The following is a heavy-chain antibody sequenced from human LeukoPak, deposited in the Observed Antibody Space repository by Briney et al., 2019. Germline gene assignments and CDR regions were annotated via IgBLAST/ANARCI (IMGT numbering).Heavy chain of an antibody. CDR3: ARELGSCSGGNCYFDY. CDR2: ISYDGSNK. V-gene: IGHV3-30*03. Sequence: GGSLRLSCAASGLTFSSYGMDWVRQAPGKGLEWVAFISYDGSNKIYADSVKGRFTISRDNSKNTLYLQMNSLRPEDTAAYYCARELGSCSGGNCYFDYWGQGTLVIVSS. CDR1: GLTFSSYG. J-gene: IGHJ4*02. D-gene: IGHD2-15*01.